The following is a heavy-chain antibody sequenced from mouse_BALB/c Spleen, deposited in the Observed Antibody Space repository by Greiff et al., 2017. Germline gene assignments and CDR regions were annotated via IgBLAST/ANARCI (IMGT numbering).Heavy chain of an antibody. J-gene: IGHJ4*01. D-gene: IGHD1-1*01. CDR2: ISSGSSTI. CDR3: ARRGITTVVHYYAMDY. Sequence: DVMLVESGGGLVQPGGSRKLSCAASGFTFSSFGMHWVRQAPEKGLEWVAYISSGSSTIYYADTVKGRFTISRDNPKNTLFLQMTSLRSEDTAMYYCARRGITTVVHYYAMDYWGQGTSVTVSS. CDR1: GFTFSSFG. V-gene: IGHV5-17*02.